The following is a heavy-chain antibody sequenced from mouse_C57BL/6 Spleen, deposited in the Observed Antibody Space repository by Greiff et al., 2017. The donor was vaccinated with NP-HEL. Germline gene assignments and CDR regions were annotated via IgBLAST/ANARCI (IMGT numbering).Heavy chain of an antibody. CDR2: IWRGGST. J-gene: IGHJ1*03. CDR3: AKNEGGRYFDV. Sequence: VQLQQSGPGLVQPSQSLSITCTVSGFSLTSYGVHLVRPSPGKGLEWLGVIWRGGSTDYNAAFMSRLSITKDNSKSQVFFKMNSLQADDTAIYDCAKNEGGRYFDVWGTGTTVTVSS. V-gene: IGHV2-5*01. CDR1: GFSLTSYG.